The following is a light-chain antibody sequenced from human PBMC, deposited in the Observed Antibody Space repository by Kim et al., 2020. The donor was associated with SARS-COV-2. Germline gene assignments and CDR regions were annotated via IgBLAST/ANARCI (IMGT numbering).Light chain of an antibody. CDR1: QSVSSSY. J-gene: IGKJ2*01. CDR2: GAS. Sequence: STGERATPSCRASQSVSSSYLAWYQQKTGQAPRLLIYGASSRATGIPDRFSGRGSGTDFTPTISRPEPEDFAVYYWQQDGSSPRYTFGKGTKREI. V-gene: IGKV3-20*01. CDR3: QQDGSSPRYT.